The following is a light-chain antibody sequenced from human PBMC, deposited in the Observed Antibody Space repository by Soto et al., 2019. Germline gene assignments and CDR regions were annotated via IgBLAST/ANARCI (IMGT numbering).Light chain of an antibody. CDR2: DAS. CDR1: QSVGSD. CDR3: QQRSNCPLT. J-gene: IGKJ4*01. V-gene: IGKV3-11*01. Sequence: EILLTQSPATLSLSPGERATLSCRASQSVGSDLAWYQQKPGQAPRLLIYDASNRATGIPARFSGSGSGTDFTLTISSLEPEDLAVYYCQQRSNCPLTFGGGTKVEIK.